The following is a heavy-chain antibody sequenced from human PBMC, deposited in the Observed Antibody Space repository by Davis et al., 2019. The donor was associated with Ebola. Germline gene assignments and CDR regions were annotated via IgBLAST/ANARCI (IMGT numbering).Heavy chain of an antibody. V-gene: IGHV1-69*13. Sequence: AASVKVSCKASGDTVSSFGISWVRQAPGQGLEWMGGIIPMFGTANYAQKFQGRVTITADESPSTAYMELSSLTSEDTAVYYCARERGTGTTKLPHWYFDLWGRGTLVTVSS. CDR1: GDTVSSFG. J-gene: IGHJ2*01. CDR3: ARERGTGTTKLPHWYFDL. D-gene: IGHD1-7*01. CDR2: IIPMFGTA.